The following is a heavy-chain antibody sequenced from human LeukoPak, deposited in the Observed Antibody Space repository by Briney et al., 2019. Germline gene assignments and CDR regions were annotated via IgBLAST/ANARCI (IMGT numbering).Heavy chain of an antibody. CDR1: GGSISSSSYY. CDR3: ARWAVGATFDY. D-gene: IGHD1-26*01. V-gene: IGHV4-39*07. CDR2: INHSGST. Sequence: PSETLSLTCTVSGGSISSSSYYWGWIRQPPEKGLEWIGEINHSGSTNYNPSLKSRVTISVDTSKNQFSLKLSSVTAADTAVYYCARWAVGATFDYWGQGTLVTVSS. J-gene: IGHJ4*02.